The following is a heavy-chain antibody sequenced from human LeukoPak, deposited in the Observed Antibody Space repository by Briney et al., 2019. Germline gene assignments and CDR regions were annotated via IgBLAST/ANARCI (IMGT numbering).Heavy chain of an antibody. CDR2: ISGSGDST. CDR1: GFTFSSYA. D-gene: IGHD6-19*01. Sequence: GGSLRLSCAASGFTFSSYAMSWVRHAPGNGLEWVSAISGSGDSTYYADSVKGLFTISRDNSKNTLYLQMNRLRAEDTAVYYCAKDPYSSGPYNWFDPWGQGTLVTVSS. CDR3: AKDPYSSGPYNWFDP. V-gene: IGHV3-23*01. J-gene: IGHJ5*02.